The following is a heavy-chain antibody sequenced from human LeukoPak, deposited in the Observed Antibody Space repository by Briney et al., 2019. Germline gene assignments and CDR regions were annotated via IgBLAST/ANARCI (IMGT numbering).Heavy chain of an antibody. V-gene: IGHV7-4-1*02. Sequence: ASVKVSCKASGYTFTSYAMNWVRQAPGQGLEWMGWINTNTGNPTYAQGFTGRFVFSLDTSVSTAYLQISSLKAEDTAVYYCARVFGWIQLWDDAFDIWGQGTMVTVSS. D-gene: IGHD5-18*01. J-gene: IGHJ3*02. CDR3: ARVFGWIQLWDDAFDI. CDR2: INTNTGNP. CDR1: GYTFTSYA.